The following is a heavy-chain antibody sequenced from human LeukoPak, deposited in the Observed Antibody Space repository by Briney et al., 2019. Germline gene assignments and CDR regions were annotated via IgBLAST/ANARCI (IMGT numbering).Heavy chain of an antibody. CDR2: INPSGGST. Sequence: GASVKVSCKASGYTFTSYYMHWVRQALGQGLEWMGIINPSGGSTSYAQKFQGRVTITADKSTSTAYMELSSLRSEDTAVYYCARDTSPTQIDAFDIWGQGTMVTVSS. CDR3: ARDTSPTQIDAFDI. V-gene: IGHV1-46*01. J-gene: IGHJ3*02. CDR1: GYTFTSYY.